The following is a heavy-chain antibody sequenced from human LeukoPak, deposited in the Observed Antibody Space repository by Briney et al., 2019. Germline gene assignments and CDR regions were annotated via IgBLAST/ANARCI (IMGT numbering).Heavy chain of an antibody. Sequence: GGSLRLSCEASGFTFSSHWMSWVRQAPGKGLKWVANIKQDGSENYYVDSVKGRFTISRDNAKSSVYLQMNSLGAEDTAVYYCARAGKYGSGTSLFDYWGQGTLVTVSS. CDR3: ARAGKYGSGTSLFDY. D-gene: IGHD3-10*01. CDR2: IKQDGSEN. CDR1: GFTFSSHW. J-gene: IGHJ4*02. V-gene: IGHV3-7*01.